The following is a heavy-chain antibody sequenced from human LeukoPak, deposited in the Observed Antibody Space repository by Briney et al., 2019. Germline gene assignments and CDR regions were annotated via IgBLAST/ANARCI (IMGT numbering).Heavy chain of an antibody. J-gene: IGHJ4*02. V-gene: IGHV3-9*01. D-gene: IGHD2-2*01. CDR2: ISYNSGFM. Sequence: GGSLRLSCGASGFNLHDFAMHWVRQVTGKGLEWISIISYNSGFMDYADSVKGRFTVSRDNAMNTLYLEMNSLRPEDTAFYYWAKVRGTRTSGFFFDYWGRGTLVTVPS. CDR3: AKVRGTRTSGFFFDY. CDR1: GFNLHDFA.